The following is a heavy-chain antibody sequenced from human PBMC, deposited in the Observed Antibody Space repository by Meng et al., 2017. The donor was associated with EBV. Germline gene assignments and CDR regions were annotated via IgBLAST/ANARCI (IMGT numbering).Heavy chain of an antibody. D-gene: IGHD6-13*01. CDR1: GGTFSSYA. Sequence: QVPLVQYGAEGQKPGSSVKVSCKASGGTFSSYAISWVRQAPGQGLEWMGGIIPIFGTANYAQKFQGRVTITADKSTSTAYMELSSLRSEDTAVYYCARAEIAAAGRLDYWGQGTLVTVSS. J-gene: IGHJ4*02. CDR2: IIPIFGTA. V-gene: IGHV1-69*06. CDR3: ARAEIAAAGRLDY.